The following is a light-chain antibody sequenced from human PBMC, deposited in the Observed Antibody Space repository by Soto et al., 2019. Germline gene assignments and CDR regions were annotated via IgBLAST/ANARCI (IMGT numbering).Light chain of an antibody. J-gene: IGKJ1*01. V-gene: IGKV1-27*01. CDR1: QGISNY. CDR3: QKYNSAPWT. CDR2: VAS. Sequence: DIQMTQSPSSLSASVGDRVTITCRASQGISNYLAWYQQQPGKVPKLLIYVASTMQSGVPSRFSGSGSGTDFTLTISSLQPEDVATYYCQKYNSAPWTFGQGTKVEIK.